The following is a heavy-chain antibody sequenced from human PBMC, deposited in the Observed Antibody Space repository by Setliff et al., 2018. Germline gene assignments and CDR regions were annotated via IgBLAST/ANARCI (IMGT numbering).Heavy chain of an antibody. J-gene: IGHJ4*02. CDR3: SRLVRYCTTTTCQSVPGAEV. Sequence: ASVKVSCKASGYTLINYGISWVRQAPGQGLEWMGWIGAYTGNTNYSQKFQGRVTMATDTSTSTAYMELRSLRSDDTAVYYCSRLVRYCTTTTCQSVPGAEVWGQGTLVTVSS. CDR1: GYTLINYG. V-gene: IGHV1-18*01. D-gene: IGHD2-8*01. CDR2: IGAYTGNT.